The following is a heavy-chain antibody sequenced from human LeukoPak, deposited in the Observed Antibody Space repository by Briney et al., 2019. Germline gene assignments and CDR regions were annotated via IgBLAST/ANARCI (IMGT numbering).Heavy chain of an antibody. CDR3: TRLVGAND. CDR2: IRNKANSYTT. J-gene: IGHJ4*02. Sequence: PGGSLTLSCATSGFTFSDHAMDCVRQAPGKGLEWVGRIRNKANSYTTEYAASVQGRFTVSRDDSMNSLYLQMNSMKTEDTAVYYCTRLVGANDWGQGTLVTVSS. CDR1: GFTFSDHA. V-gene: IGHV3-72*01. D-gene: IGHD1-26*01.